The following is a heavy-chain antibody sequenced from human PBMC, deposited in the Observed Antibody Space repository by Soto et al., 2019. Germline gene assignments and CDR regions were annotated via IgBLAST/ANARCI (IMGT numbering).Heavy chain of an antibody. CDR2: IYYSGST. J-gene: IGHJ6*02. CDR3: ARGSGLDHSSGWYQGYYGMDV. CDR1: GGSISSGGYY. Sequence: PSETLSLTCTVSGGSISSGGYYWSWIRQHPGKGLEWIGYIYYSGSTYYNPSLKSRVTISVDTSKNQYSLKLSSVTAADTAVYYCARGSGLDHSSGWYQGYYGMDVWGQGTTVTVSS. D-gene: IGHD6-19*01. V-gene: IGHV4-31*03.